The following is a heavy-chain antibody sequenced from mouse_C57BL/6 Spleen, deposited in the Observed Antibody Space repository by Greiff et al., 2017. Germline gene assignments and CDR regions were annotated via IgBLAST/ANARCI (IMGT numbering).Heavy chain of an antibody. J-gene: IGHJ4*01. Sequence: QVQLQQPGAELVMPGASVKLSCKASGYTFTSYWMHWVKQRPGQGLEWIGEIDPSDSYTNYNQKFQGKSTLTVDKSSSTAYMQLSSLTSEDSAVYYWAREGIYGNYMKGSMDHGC. CDR1: GYTFTSYW. D-gene: IGHD2-1*01. CDR3: AREGIYGNYMKGSMDH. V-gene: IGHV1-69*01. CDR2: IDPSDSYT.